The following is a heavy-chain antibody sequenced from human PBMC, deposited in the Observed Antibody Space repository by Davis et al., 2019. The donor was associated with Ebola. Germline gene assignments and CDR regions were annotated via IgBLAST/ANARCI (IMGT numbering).Heavy chain of an antibody. CDR3: ARVPYSPLDYGMDV. CDR1: GFTFSDYY. Sequence: GESLKISCAASGFTFSDYYMSWIRQAPGKGLEWVSYISSSGSTIYYADSVKGRFTISRDNAKNSLYLQMNSLRAEDTAVYYCARVPYSPLDYGMDVWGQGTTVTVSS. CDR2: ISSSGSTI. J-gene: IGHJ6*02. D-gene: IGHD6-13*01. V-gene: IGHV3-11*04.